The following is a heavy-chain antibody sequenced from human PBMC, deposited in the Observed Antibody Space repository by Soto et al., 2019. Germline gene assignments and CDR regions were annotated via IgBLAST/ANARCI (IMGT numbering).Heavy chain of an antibody. CDR2: ISGSGGNT. D-gene: IGHD2-2*02. CDR3: ATCARGSTSCYNYFDY. V-gene: IGHV3-23*01. Sequence: GGSLRLSCEGSGFTFSTYAMSWIRQAPGKGPEWVSAISGSGGNTYYADSVKGRFTISRDNSRNTLYLQMDSLRAEDTAIYYCATCARGSTSCYNYFDYWGQGTLVTVSS. J-gene: IGHJ4*02. CDR1: GFTFSTYA.